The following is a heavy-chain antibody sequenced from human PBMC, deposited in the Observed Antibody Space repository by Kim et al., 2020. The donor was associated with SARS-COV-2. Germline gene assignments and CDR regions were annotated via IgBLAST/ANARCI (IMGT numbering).Heavy chain of an antibody. CDR3: ASLYYDILTGEGLTAAIDY. D-gene: IGHD3-9*01. J-gene: IGHJ4*02. Sequence: GGSLRLSCAASGFTFSSYAMSWVRQAPGKGLEWVSAISGSGGSTYYADSVKGRFTISRDNSKNTLYLQMNSLRAEDTAVYYCASLYYDILTGEGLTAAIDYWGQGTLVTVSS. CDR1: GFTFSSYA. V-gene: IGHV3-23*01. CDR2: ISGSGGST.